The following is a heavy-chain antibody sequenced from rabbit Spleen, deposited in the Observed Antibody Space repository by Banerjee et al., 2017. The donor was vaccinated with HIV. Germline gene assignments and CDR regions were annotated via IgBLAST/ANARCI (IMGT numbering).Heavy chain of an antibody. V-gene: IGHV1S45*01. Sequence: QEQLVESGGGLFQPGGSLALTCQASEFSFSRDYVMCWVRQAPGKGLEWIGCIYTGNSKTYYANWAKGRFTISKTSSTTVTLQMTSLTVADTATYFCARDLAGYVGFGYASYLDLWGPVTLVTVS. CDR1: EFSFSRDYV. D-gene: IGHD6-1*01. CDR3: ARDLAGYVGFGYASYLDL. J-gene: IGHJ4*01. CDR2: IYTGNSKT.